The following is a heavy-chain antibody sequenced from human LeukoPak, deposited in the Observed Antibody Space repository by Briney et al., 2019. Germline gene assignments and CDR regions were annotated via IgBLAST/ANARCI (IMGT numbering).Heavy chain of an antibody. D-gene: IGHD2-15*01. J-gene: IGHJ4*02. CDR2: ISGDGGT. V-gene: IGHV3-23*01. CDR1: GFTFSSHA. Sequence: GGSLRLSCAASGFTFSSHAMSWVRQAPGKGPEWVSAISGDGGTYYADSVKGRFTISRDNSKNTLYLQMNSLGGEDTALYYCARYCGAASCYSGFDYWGQGTLVTVAS. CDR3: ARYCGAASCYSGFDY.